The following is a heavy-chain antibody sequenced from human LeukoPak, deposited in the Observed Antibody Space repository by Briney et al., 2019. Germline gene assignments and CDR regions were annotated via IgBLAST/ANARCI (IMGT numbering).Heavy chain of an antibody. CDR2: IYSGGST. V-gene: IGHV3-53*01. CDR3: ARARSSWYGLDY. CDR1: GFSVNTNY. D-gene: IGHD6-13*01. Sequence: PGGSLRLSCAASGFSVNTNYMTWVRLAPGKGLEWVSVIYSGGSTYYADSVKGRFTISRDNSKNTLYLQMNSLRAEDTAVYYCARARSSWYGLDYWGQGTLVTVSS. J-gene: IGHJ4*02.